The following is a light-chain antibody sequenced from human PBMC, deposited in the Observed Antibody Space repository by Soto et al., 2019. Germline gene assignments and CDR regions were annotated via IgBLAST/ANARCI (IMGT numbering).Light chain of an antibody. V-gene: IGLV2-14*01. CDR1: SSDVGGYNY. Sequence: QSVLTQPASVSGSPGQSITISCTGTSSDVGGYNYVSWYQQYPGKAPKLIIYEVNKRPSGVSNRFPGSKSGNTASLTISGLQADDESDYYCTSYRSSSTLDVFGTGTKV. CDR3: TSYRSSSTLDV. CDR2: EVN. J-gene: IGLJ1*01.